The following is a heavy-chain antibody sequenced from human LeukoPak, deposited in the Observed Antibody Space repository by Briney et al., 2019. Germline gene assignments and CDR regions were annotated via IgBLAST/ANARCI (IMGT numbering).Heavy chain of an antibody. CDR2: ISSSSSYI. CDR1: GFTFSSYS. V-gene: IGHV3-21*01. D-gene: IGHD2-15*01. J-gene: IGHJ4*02. Sequence: GGSLRLSCAASGFTFSSYSMNWVRQAPGKGLEWVSSISSSSSYIYYADSVKGRFTISRDNAKNSLYLQMNSLRAEDTAVYYCARDWGCSGGSNVGCLDYWGQGTLVTVSS. CDR3: ARDWGCSGGSNVGCLDY.